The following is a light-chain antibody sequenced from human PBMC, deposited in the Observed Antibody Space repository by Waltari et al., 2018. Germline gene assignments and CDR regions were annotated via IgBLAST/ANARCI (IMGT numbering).Light chain of an antibody. J-gene: IGLJ1*01. V-gene: IGLV2-14*01. CDR1: SSDVGGYNF. Sequence: QSALTQPASVSGSPGQSITISCPGTSSDVGGYNFVSWYQQHPGKAPNLIISEVTNRPAGVSNRFSASKSGNTASLTISGLQAEDEADYYCNSYASSTTQVFGTGTNVVVL. CDR2: EVT. CDR3: NSYASSTTQV.